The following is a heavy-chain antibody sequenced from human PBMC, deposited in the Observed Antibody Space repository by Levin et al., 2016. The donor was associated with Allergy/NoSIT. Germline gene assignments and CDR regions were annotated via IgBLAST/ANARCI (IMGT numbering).Heavy chain of an antibody. V-gene: IGHV3-7*03. J-gene: IGHJ4*02. CDR1: GFTFSSYW. Sequence: GESLKISCAASGFTFSSYWMSWVRQAPGKGLEWVANIKQDGSEKYYVDSVKGRFTISRDNAKNSLYLQMNSLRAEDTAVYYCASASKDFWSGPYRNWGQGTLVTVSS. CDR3: ASASKDFWSGPYRN. CDR2: IKQDGSEK. D-gene: IGHD3-3*01.